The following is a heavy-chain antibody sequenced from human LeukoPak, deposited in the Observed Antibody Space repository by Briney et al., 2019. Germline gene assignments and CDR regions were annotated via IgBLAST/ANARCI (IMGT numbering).Heavy chain of an antibody. J-gene: IGHJ4*02. CDR1: GFTFSTYA. V-gene: IGHV3-23*01. CDR3: AKDASHSRNGWYVSEY. CDR2: ISGSGGST. Sequence: PGGSLRLSCAASGFTFSTYAMTWVRQAPGKGLEWVSVISGSGGSTYYADSVKGRFTISRDNSKNTLYLQMNSLRAEDTAVYYCAKDASHSRNGWYVSEYWGRGTLVTVPS. D-gene: IGHD6-19*01.